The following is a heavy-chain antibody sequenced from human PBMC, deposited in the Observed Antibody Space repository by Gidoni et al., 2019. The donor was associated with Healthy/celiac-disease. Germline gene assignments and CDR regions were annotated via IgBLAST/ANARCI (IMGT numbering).Heavy chain of an antibody. CDR2: IIPIFGTA. V-gene: IGHV1-69*01. CDR3: AREDYDSSGYYYRRAWFDP. CDR1: GGTFSSYA. D-gene: IGHD3-22*01. J-gene: IGHJ5*02. Sequence: QVQLVQSGAEVKKPGSSVQVSCKASGGTFSSYAISWVRQAAGQGLEWMGGIIPIFGTANYAQKFQGRVTITADESTSTAYMELSSLRSEDTAVYYCAREDYDSSGYYYRRAWFDPWGQGTLVTVSS.